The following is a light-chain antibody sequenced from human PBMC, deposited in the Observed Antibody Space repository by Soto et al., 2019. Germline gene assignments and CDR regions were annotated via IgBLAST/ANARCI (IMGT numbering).Light chain of an antibody. V-gene: IGLV2-8*01. CDR2: EVS. CDR1: SSDVGGYNY. Sequence: QSALTQPTSASGSPGQSVTISCTGTSSDVGGYNYVSWYQQHPGKAPKLMIYEVSKRPSGVPDRFSGSKSGNTASLTVSGLQAEDEADYYCSPYAGSNNFVFGTGTKLTVL. J-gene: IGLJ1*01. CDR3: SPYAGSNNFV.